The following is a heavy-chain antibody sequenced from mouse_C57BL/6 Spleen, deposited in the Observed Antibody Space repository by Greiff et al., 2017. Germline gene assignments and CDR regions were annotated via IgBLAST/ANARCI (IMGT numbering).Heavy chain of an antibody. CDR2: IRNKANGYTT. J-gene: IGHJ4*01. CDR3: ARKIYDGYYVAMDY. V-gene: IGHV7-3*01. Sequence: EVQGVESGGGLVQPGGSLSLSCAASGFTFTDYYMSWVRQPPGKALEWLGFIRNKANGYTTEYSASVKGRFTISRDNSQSILYLQMNALRAEDSATYYCARKIYDGYYVAMDYWGQGTSVTVSS. CDR1: GFTFTDYY. D-gene: IGHD2-3*01.